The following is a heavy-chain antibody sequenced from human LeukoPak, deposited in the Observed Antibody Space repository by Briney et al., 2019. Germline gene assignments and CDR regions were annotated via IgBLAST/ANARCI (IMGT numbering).Heavy chain of an antibody. CDR2: INPNSGGT. D-gene: IGHD6-13*01. Sequence: GGPVKVSCKASGYTFTGYYMHWVRQAPGQGLEWMGWINPNSGGTNYAQKFQGRVTMTRDTSISTAYMELSSLRSDDTAVYYCARDKVAAAGLQADDYYYYYMDVWGKGTTVTVSS. J-gene: IGHJ6*03. V-gene: IGHV1-2*02. CDR3: ARDKVAAAGLQADDYYYYYMDV. CDR1: GYTFTGYY.